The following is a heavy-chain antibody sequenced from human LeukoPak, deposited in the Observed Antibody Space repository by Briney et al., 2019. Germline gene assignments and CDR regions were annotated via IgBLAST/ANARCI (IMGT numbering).Heavy chain of an antibody. CDR3: AMGATSWSGYSFPKIFQH. Sequence: GGSLRLSCAASGFAFSSYSMNWVRQAPGKGLEWVSSISSSSSYIYYADSVKGRFTISRDNAKNSVYLQMNSLRAEDTAVYYCAMGATSWSGYSFPKIFQHWGRGTLVTVSS. J-gene: IGHJ1*01. CDR2: ISSSSSYI. CDR1: GFAFSSYS. D-gene: IGHD3-3*01. V-gene: IGHV3-21*01.